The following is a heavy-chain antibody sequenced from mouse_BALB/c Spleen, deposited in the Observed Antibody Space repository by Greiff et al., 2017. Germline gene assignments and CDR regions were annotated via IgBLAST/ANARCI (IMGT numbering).Heavy chain of an antibody. CDR3: AREGLLFDY. D-gene: IGHD2-3*01. J-gene: IGHJ2*01. CDR1: GYTFTNYW. CDR2: IYPGGGYT. Sequence: VQRVESGAELVRPGTSVKISCKASGYTFTNYWLGWVKQRPGHGLEWIGDIYPGGGYTNYNEKFKGKATLTADTSSSTAYMQLSSLTSEDSAVYFCAREGLLFDYWGQGTTLTVSS. V-gene: IGHV1-63*02.